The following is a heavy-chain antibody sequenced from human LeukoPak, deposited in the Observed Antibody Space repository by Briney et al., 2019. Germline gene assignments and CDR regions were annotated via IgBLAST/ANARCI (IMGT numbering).Heavy chain of an antibody. J-gene: IGHJ6*02. CDR3: AKDWDRSGSPHGMDV. V-gene: IGHV3-23*01. Sequence: GGSLRLSCAASGFTFSSYAMSWVRQAPGKGLEWVSAISGSGGSTYYADSVKGRFTISRDNSKNTLYLQMNSLRAEETAVYYCAKDWDRSGSPHGMDVWGQGTTVTVSS. CDR2: ISGSGGST. D-gene: IGHD3-10*01. CDR1: GFTFSSYA.